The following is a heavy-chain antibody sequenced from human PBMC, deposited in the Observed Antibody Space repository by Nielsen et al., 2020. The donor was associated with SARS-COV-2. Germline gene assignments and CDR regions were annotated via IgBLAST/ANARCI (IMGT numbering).Heavy chain of an antibody. CDR1: GGTFSSYA. D-gene: IGHD3-9*01. Sequence: SVKVSCKASGGTFSSYAISWVRQAPGQGLEWMGGIIPIFGTANYAQKFQGRVTITADKSTSTAYMELSSLRSGDTAVYYCARYYDILTGYYTPYYFDYWGQGTLVTVSS. V-gene: IGHV1-69*06. CDR3: ARYYDILTGYYTPYYFDY. CDR2: IIPIFGTA. J-gene: IGHJ4*02.